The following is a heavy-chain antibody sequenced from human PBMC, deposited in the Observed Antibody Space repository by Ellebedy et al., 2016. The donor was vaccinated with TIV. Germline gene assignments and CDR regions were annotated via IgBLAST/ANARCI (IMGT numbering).Heavy chain of an antibody. CDR3: AKGVGTTWYRGFDY. V-gene: IGHV3-30*18. D-gene: IGHD1-26*01. CDR2: ISYDGSNK. J-gene: IGHJ4*02. CDR1: GFTFSSYG. Sequence: GGSLRLSCAASGFTFSSYGMHWVRQAPGKGLEWVAVISYDGSNKYYADSVKGRFTISRDNSKNTLYLQINSLRAEDTAVYYCAKGVGTTWYRGFDYWGQGTLVTVSS.